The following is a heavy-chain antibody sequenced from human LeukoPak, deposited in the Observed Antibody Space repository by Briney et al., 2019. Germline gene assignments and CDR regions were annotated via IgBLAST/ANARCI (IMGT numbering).Heavy chain of an antibody. D-gene: IGHD4-17*01. V-gene: IGHV4-30-4*01. CDR1: GDSISSGDFH. J-gene: IGHJ6*02. CDR3: ARGTVTTFGNYGMDV. Sequence: PSQTLSLTCTVSGDSISSGDFHWSWIRQPPGKGLTWIGYIYYSGSTYYNPSLKSRVTIPVDTSKRQLSLKLSSVTAADTAVYYCARGTVTTFGNYGMDVWAKGPRSPSP. CDR2: IYYSGST.